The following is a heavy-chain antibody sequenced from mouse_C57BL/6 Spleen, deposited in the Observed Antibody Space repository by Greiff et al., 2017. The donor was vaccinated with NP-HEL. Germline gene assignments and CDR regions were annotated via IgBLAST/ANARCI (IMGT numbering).Heavy chain of an antibody. CDR2: IDPSDSYT. V-gene: IGHV1-69*01. CDR3: ARRGVVATRYFDY. Sequence: QVQLQQPGAELVMPGASVKLSCKASGYTFTSYWMHWVKQRPGQGLEWIGEIDPSDSYTNYNQKFKGKSTLTVDKSSSTAYMQLSSLTSEDSAVYDCARRGVVATRYFDYWGQGTTLTVSS. J-gene: IGHJ2*01. D-gene: IGHD1-1*01. CDR1: GYTFTSYW.